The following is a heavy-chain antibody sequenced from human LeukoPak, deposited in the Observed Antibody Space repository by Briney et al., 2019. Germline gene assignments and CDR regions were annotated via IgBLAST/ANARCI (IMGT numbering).Heavy chain of an antibody. CDR1: GGSFSGYY. D-gene: IGHD6-19*01. Sequence: SETLSLTCAVYGGSFSGYYWSWIRQPPGKGLEWIGEMNHSGSTNYTPSLKSRVTISVDTSKHQFSLKLSSVTAADTAVYYCARGLGSGWTDYYYYGMDVWGQGTTVTVSS. V-gene: IGHV4-34*01. J-gene: IGHJ6*02. CDR2: MNHSGST. CDR3: ARGLGSGWTDYYYYGMDV.